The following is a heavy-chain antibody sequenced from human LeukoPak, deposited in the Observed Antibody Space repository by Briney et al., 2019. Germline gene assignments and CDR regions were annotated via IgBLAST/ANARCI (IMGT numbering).Heavy chain of an antibody. CDR1: GGTFSSYA. CDR2: IIPIFGTA. V-gene: IGHV1-69*05. Sequence: SVKVSCKASGGTFSSYAISWVRQAPGQGLEWMGRIIPIFGTANYAQKFQGRVTITTDESTSTAYMELSSLRSEDTAVYYCATAYDFWSDYSTTDYYYYYMDVWGKGTTVTVSS. CDR3: ATAYDFWSDYSTTDYYYYYMDV. D-gene: IGHD3-3*01. J-gene: IGHJ6*03.